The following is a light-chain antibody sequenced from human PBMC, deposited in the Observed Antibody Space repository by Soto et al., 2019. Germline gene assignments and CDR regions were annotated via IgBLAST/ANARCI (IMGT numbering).Light chain of an antibody. CDR1: QSISRW. J-gene: IGKJ5*01. Sequence: TQSPVTLSLSPGERATLSCRANQSISRWLAWYQQKPGKAPKLLMYDGSSLASGVPSRFSGSGSGTEFTLTISNLQPEDFATYYCQKHNTYSHTLGQGTRPEIK. V-gene: IGKV1-5*01. CDR3: QKHNTYSHT. CDR2: DGS.